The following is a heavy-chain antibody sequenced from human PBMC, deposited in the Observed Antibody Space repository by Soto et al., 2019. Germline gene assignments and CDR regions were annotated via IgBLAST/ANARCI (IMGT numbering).Heavy chain of an antibody. V-gene: IGHV4-31*03. CDR3: ARGRSSTSPYPIGY. Sequence: QVQLQESGPGLVKPSQTLSLTCTVSGGSISSGGYYWSWIRQHPGKGLEWIGYIYYSGGTYYNPSLKSRVTIAVDTSKNQFSPKLSSVTAADTAVYYCARGRSSTSPYPIGYWGQGTLVTVSS. CDR2: IYYSGGT. D-gene: IGHD2-2*01. CDR1: GGSISSGGYY. J-gene: IGHJ4*02.